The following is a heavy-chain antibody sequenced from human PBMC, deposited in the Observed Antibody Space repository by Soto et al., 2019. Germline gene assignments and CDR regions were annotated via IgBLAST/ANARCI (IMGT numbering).Heavy chain of an antibody. D-gene: IGHD4-17*01. V-gene: IGHV4-34*01. Sequence: SETLSHTCAVYDGSFSGYYWSWLRQSPGKGLEWIGEINHSGSTNYNPSLKSRVTISVDTSKNQFSLKLSSVTAADTAVYYCARGAVTTQSYYYYGMDVWGQGTTVTVSS. CDR1: DGSFSGYY. CDR3: ARGAVTTQSYYYYGMDV. CDR2: INHSGST. J-gene: IGHJ6*02.